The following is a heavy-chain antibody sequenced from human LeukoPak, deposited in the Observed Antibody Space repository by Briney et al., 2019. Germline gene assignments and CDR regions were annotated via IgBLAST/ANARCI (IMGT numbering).Heavy chain of an antibody. Sequence: GGSLRLSCAASGLTFSSYAMSWVRQAPGKGLEWVSAISGTGGGTYYADSVKGRFTISRDNSKSTLYLQMNSLRAEDTAVYYCGSGSHYTPSYYYYGMDVWGQGTTVTVSS. V-gene: IGHV3-23*01. CDR2: ISGTGGGT. CDR3: GSGSHYTPSYYYYGMDV. CDR1: GLTFSSYA. D-gene: IGHD3-10*01. J-gene: IGHJ6*02.